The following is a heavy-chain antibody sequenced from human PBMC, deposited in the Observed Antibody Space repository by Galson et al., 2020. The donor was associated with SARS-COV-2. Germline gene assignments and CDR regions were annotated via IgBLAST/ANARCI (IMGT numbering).Heavy chain of an antibody. J-gene: IGHJ5*02. D-gene: IGHD2-2*01. CDR3: IRQNIVIPSSRSQPPKTNWFDP. V-gene: IGHV5-10-1*01. Sequence: HGESLKISCRTSGYSFTSYWITWVRQMPGKGLEWVGRINPVDSSTNYSPSLQGHLTLSVDKSINTAYLQWGGLQASDTAMYYCIRQNIVIPSSRSQPPKTNWFDPWGQGTLVTVSS. CDR1: GYSFTSYW. CDR2: INPVDSST.